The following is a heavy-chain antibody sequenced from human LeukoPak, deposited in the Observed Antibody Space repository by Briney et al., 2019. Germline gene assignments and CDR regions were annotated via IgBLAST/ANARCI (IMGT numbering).Heavy chain of an antibody. CDR1: GFTFSSHW. CDR3: ARGTHYYYYYYMDV. J-gene: IGHJ6*03. Sequence: GGSLRLSCAASGFTFSSHWMSWVRPAPGKGLGGVAHKKQDGSEKYYVDSVKGRFTISRDNAKNSLYLQMNSLRAEDTAVYYCARGTHYYYYYYMDVWGKGTTVTVSS. CDR2: KKQDGSEK. V-gene: IGHV3-7*01.